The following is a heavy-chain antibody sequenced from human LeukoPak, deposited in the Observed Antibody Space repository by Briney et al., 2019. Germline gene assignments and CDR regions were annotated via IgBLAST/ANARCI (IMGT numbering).Heavy chain of an antibody. CDR2: IYPSDSDI. V-gene: IGHV5-51*01. CDR1: GYRFTSNW. J-gene: IGHJ4*02. CDR3: ARHGSGYPIHY. D-gene: IGHD5-12*01. Sequence: GESLEISCKGSGYRFTSNWIGWVRQMPGKGLEWMGIIYPSDSDIRYSPSFQGQVTISADKSITTAYLQWSSLNASDTAMYYCARHGSGYPIHYWGQGTLVTGSS.